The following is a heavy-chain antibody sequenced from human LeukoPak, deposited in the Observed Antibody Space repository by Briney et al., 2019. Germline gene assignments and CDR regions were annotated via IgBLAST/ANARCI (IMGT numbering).Heavy chain of an antibody. CDR2: MNPNNGNT. CDR1: GFTFTGYD. CDR3: VGDAEGAAISVNYWFDP. V-gene: IGHV1-8*01. D-gene: IGHD2-2*02. J-gene: IGHJ5*02. Sequence: ASVKVSCKASGFTFTGYDINWVRQASGQGLEWMGWMNPNNGNTGYAQKFQGRVTMTRDTSISTAYLELTGLRSEDTAVYYCVGDAEGAAISVNYWFDPWGQGTLVTVSS.